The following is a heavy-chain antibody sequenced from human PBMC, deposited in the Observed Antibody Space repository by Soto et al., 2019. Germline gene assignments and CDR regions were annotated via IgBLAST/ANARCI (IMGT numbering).Heavy chain of an antibody. CDR2: IYYSGST. Sequence: SETLSLTCTVSGGSVSRGSYYWSWIRQPPGKGLQWIGYIYYSGSTNYNPSLKSRVTISVDKSKNQFSLKLSSVTAADTAVYYCAREREHVAAAGPTPPSWFDPWGQGTLVTVSS. CDR1: GGSVSRGSYY. J-gene: IGHJ5*02. CDR3: AREREHVAAAGPTPPSWFDP. V-gene: IGHV4-61*01. D-gene: IGHD6-13*01.